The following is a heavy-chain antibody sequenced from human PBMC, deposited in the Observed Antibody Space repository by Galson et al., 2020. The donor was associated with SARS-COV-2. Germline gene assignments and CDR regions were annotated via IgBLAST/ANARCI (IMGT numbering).Heavy chain of an antibody. Sequence: ESGPTLVKPTQTLTLTCTFSGFSLTTSGVGVGWIRQPPGKALEWLALIYWNDDKRYSPSLKSRLTITKDTSKNQVVLTMTNMDPVDTATYFCAHSAPSSLTIFGVVIVKDYFDYWGQGTLVTVSS. J-gene: IGHJ4*02. V-gene: IGHV2-5*01. D-gene: IGHD3-3*01. CDR1: GFSLTTSGVG. CDR3: AHSAPSSLTIFGVVIVKDYFDY. CDR2: IYWNDDK.